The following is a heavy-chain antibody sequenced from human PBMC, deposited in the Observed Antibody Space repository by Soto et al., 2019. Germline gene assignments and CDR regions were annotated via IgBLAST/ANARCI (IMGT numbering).Heavy chain of an antibody. Sequence: QVQLVQSGAEVKKPGSSVKVSCKASGGTFSSYSINWVRQAPGQGLEWMGEIIPIFGTANYAQKFQGRVTIPADESTGTADMELSSLRSEDTAVYYCARDGGRDSGGIDYWGQGTLVTVSS. V-gene: IGHV1-69*01. CDR1: GGTFSSYS. CDR2: IIPIFGTA. J-gene: IGHJ4*02. D-gene: IGHD1-26*01. CDR3: ARDGGRDSGGIDY.